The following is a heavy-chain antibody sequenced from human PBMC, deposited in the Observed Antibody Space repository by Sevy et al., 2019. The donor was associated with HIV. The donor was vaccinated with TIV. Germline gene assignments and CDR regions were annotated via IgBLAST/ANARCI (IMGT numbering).Heavy chain of an antibody. CDR3: TRGAHSLDY. D-gene: IGHD2-15*01. V-gene: IGHV6-1*01. J-gene: IGHJ4*02. CDR2: TYYRSKWYT. CDR1: GDSVSSNRAA. Sequence: SQTLSLTCVISGDSVSSNRAAWHWIRQSPSRGLEWLGRTYYRSKWYTDYAVSVKSRITINPDTSKNQVSLQLNSVTPEDTAVYYCTRGAHSLDYWGQGTLVTVSS.